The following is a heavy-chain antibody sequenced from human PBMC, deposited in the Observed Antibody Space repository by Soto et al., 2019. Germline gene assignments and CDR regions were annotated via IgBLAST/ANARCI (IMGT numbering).Heavy chain of an antibody. D-gene: IGHD6-6*01. CDR2: ISDSGGST. Sequence: GGSLRLSCAASGFTFSSYAMSWVRQAPGKGLEWVSAISDSGGSTYYADSVKGRFTISRDNSKNTLYLQMNSLRAEDTAVYYCAKIIAARQTNDYWGQGTLVTVSS. CDR1: GFTFSSYA. V-gene: IGHV3-23*01. J-gene: IGHJ4*02. CDR3: AKIIAARQTNDY.